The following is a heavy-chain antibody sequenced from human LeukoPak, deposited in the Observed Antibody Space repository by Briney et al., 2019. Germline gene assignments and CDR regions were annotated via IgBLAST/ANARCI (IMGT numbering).Heavy chain of an antibody. CDR3: ARVIQYSGSYPSFDY. CDR1: GYTFTSYG. J-gene: IGHJ4*02. D-gene: IGHD1-26*01. CDR2: ISAYNGNT. Sequence: GASVKVSCKASGYTFTSYGISWVRQAPGQGLEWMGWISAYNGNTNYAQKLQGRVTMTTDTSTSTAYMELRSLRFADTAVYYCARVIQYSGSYPSFDYWGQGTLVTVSS. V-gene: IGHV1-18*01.